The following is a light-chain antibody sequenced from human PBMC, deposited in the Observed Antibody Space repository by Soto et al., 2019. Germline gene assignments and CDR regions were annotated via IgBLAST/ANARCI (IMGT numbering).Light chain of an antibody. CDR2: DVS. J-gene: IGLJ3*02. CDR3: SSYTRSGTLV. Sequence: QSALTQPASVSGSPGQSITISCTGTSSDVGAYNYVSWYQQYPGKAPKLIVCDVSNRPSGVSNHFSGSKSGNTASLTISGLQAEDEADYYCSSYTRSGTLVFGGGTKLTVL. CDR1: SSDVGAYNY. V-gene: IGLV2-14*01.